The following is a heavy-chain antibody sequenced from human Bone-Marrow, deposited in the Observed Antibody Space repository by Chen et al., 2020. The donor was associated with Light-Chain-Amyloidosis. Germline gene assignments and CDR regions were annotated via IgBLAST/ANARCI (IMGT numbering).Heavy chain of an antibody. D-gene: IGHD2-21*01. CDR1: GFSFSNAW. CDR3: ASDGGLVVVEAAV. Sequence: EVRLVESGGGVVKPGGSLRLSCEACGFSFSNAWVTWVRQAPGKGLEWLGRIKSESDGGTTAFAASVQGRFGISRDQTRNTVYLQMSSLKSDDTAIYYCASDGGLVVVEAAVWGQGTQVTVSS. J-gene: IGHJ4*02. CDR2: IKSESDGGTT. V-gene: IGHV3-15*01.